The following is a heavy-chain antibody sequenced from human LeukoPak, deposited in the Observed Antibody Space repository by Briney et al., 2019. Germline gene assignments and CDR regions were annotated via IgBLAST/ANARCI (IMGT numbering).Heavy chain of an antibody. J-gene: IGHJ6*03. CDR1: GFTFSSYA. D-gene: IGHD2-2*01. Sequence: AGGSLRLSCAASGFTFSSYAMSWVRQAPGKGLEWVSAISGRGGSTYYADSVKGRFTISRDNSKNTLYLQMNSLRAEDTAVYYCAKSVVPAALYYMDVWGKGTTVTVSS. CDR2: ISGRGGST. CDR3: AKSVVPAALYYMDV. V-gene: IGHV3-23*01.